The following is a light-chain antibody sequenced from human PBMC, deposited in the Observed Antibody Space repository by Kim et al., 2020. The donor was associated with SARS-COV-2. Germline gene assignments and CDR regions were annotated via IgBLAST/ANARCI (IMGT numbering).Light chain of an antibody. CDR1: KLGVKY. Sequence: FSPGQTARITFSWDKLGVKYACWYQQKPGQSPVLVIYQASKRPSGIPERFSGSNSGNTATLTISGTQAMDEADYYCQAWDSSTAVFGGGTKLTVL. CDR3: QAWDSSTAV. J-gene: IGLJ3*02. CDR2: QAS. V-gene: IGLV3-1*01.